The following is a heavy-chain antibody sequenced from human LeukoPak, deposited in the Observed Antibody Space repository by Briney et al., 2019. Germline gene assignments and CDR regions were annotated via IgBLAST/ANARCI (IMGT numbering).Heavy chain of an antibody. D-gene: IGHD2-15*01. J-gene: IGHJ6*02. Sequence: ASVKVSCKASGYTLTGYHMHWVRQAPGQGLEWMGWINPRSGGTNYAQKFQGRVTMTSDTSISTAYMELSRLRSDDTAVYYCARDRVVAATRYYYYGMDVWGQGTTVTVSS. V-gene: IGHV1-2*02. CDR3: ARDRVVAATRYYYYGMDV. CDR1: GYTLTGYH. CDR2: INPRSGGT.